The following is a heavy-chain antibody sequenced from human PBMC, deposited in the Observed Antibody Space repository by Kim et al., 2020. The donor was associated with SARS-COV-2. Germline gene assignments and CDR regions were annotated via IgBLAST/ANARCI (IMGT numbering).Heavy chain of an antibody. J-gene: IGHJ6*02. V-gene: IGHV3-23*05. D-gene: IGHD2-2*01. CDR3: AKLMTTSSYSAMDV. Sequence: YADSVRGRFTITGDKSMTTLSLQMNRLRADDTAVYYCAKLMTTSSYSAMDVWGQGTTVTVSS.